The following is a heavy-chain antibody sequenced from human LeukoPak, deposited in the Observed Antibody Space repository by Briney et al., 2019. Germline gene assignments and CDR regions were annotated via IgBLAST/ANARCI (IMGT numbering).Heavy chain of an antibody. CDR3: SGQKPGDAFDI. CDR1: GGSISSGGYY. J-gene: IGHJ3*02. Sequence: SETLSLTCTVSGGSISSGGYYWSRIRQHPGKGLEWIGYIYYSGSTYYNPSLKSRVTISVDTSKNQFSLKLSSVTAADTAVYYCSGQKPGDAFDIWGQGTMVTVSS. CDR2: IYYSGST. V-gene: IGHV4-31*03. D-gene: IGHD2-15*01.